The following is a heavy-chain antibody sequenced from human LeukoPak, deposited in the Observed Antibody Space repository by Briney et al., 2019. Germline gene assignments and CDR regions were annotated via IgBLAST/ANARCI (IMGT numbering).Heavy chain of an antibody. J-gene: IGHJ4*02. V-gene: IGHV1-2*02. CDR3: ARVSSWYWRGSPWGDY. Sequence: GASVKVSCKSSGYTFTGYYMHWVRQAPGQGLEWMGWINPNSGGTNYAQKLQGRVTMTTDTSTSTAYMELRSLRSDDTAVYYCARVSSWYWRGSPWGDYWGQGTLVTVSS. CDR2: INPNSGGT. D-gene: IGHD6-13*01. CDR1: GYTFTGYY.